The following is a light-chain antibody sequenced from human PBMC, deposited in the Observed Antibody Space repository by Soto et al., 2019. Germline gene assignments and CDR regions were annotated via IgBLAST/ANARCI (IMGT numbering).Light chain of an antibody. CDR3: CSYAGNYVV. Sequence: QSALTQPRSVSGSPGQSVTISCTGTSSDVGGYNYVSWYQQHPGKAPKLMIYDVSKRPSGVPDRFSGSKSGNTASLTISGLQTDDEADYYCCSYAGNYVVFGGGTKLTVL. J-gene: IGLJ2*01. CDR1: SSDVGGYNY. V-gene: IGLV2-11*01. CDR2: DVS.